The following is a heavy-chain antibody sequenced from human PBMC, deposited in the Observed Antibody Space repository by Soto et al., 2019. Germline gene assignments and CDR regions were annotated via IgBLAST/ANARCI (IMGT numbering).Heavy chain of an antibody. V-gene: IGHV5-10-1*01. D-gene: IGHD1-1*01. CDR1: GYSFTSYW. CDR2: IDPSDSYT. CDR3: ARRTGTVPRPHYYYYGMDV. J-gene: IGHJ6*02. Sequence: PGESLKISCKGSGYSFTSYWISWVRQMPGKGLEWMGRIDPSDSYTNYSPSFQGHVTISADKSISTAYLQWSSLKASDTAMYYCARRTGTVPRPHYYYYGMDVWGQGTTVTV.